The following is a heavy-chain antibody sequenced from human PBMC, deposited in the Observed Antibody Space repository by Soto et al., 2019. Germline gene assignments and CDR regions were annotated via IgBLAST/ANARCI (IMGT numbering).Heavy chain of an antibody. CDR3: AREPSNWNYCFDY. CDR1: GFTFSDYY. Sequence: PGGSLRLSCAASGFTFSDYYMSWIRQAPGKGLGWVSYISSSGTTIFYADSLRGRFTISRDNAKKSLYLQMNSLRGEDTAVYYCAREPSNWNYCFDYWGQGTLVTVSS. CDR2: ISSSGTTI. J-gene: IGHJ4*02. D-gene: IGHD1-7*01. V-gene: IGHV3-11*01.